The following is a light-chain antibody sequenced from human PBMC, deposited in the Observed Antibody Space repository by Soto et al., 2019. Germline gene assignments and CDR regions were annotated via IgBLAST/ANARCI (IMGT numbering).Light chain of an antibody. Sequence: QSALTQPASVSGSPGQSITISRTGTSSDVGGYKYVSWYQQHPGKAPKLMIYEVSNRPSGVSNRFSGSKSGNMASLTISGLQAEDEADYYCSSYTSSSPCVFGTGTKLTVL. CDR3: SSYTSSSPCV. V-gene: IGLV2-14*01. J-gene: IGLJ1*01. CDR1: SSDVGGYKY. CDR2: EVS.